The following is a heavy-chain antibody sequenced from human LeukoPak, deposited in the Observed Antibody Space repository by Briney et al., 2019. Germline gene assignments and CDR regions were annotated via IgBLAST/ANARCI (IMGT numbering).Heavy chain of an antibody. V-gene: IGHV1-18*03. CDR3: ARTPKRVGELYQPGDS. Sequence: ASVKVSCKASGYTFTNYGITWVRQVPGQGLEWLGWISAYNGNANYAQNLQDRVTLTSDTSTSTAYMELRSLRSDDMGIYYCARTPKRVGELYQPGDSWGQGTLLTVSS. CDR2: ISAYNGNA. D-gene: IGHD3-10*01. J-gene: IGHJ4*02. CDR1: GYTFTNYG.